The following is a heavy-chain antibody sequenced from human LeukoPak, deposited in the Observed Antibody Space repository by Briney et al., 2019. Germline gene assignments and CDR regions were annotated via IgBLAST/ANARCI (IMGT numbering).Heavy chain of an antibody. J-gene: IGHJ6*02. V-gene: IGHV4-59*01. Sequence: PSETLSLTCTVSGGSIGSYYWSWTRQPPGKGLEWIGYIYNSGSTNYNPSLKSRVAISVDTSENQFSLKLSSVTAADTAVYYCARGTTPYYYYYGMDVWGQGTTVTVS. CDR1: GGSIGSYY. D-gene: IGHD4-11*01. CDR2: IYNSGST. CDR3: ARGTTPYYYYYGMDV.